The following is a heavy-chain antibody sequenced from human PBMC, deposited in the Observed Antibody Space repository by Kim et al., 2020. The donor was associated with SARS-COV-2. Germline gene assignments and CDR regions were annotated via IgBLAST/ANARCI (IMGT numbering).Heavy chain of an antibody. CDR2: IKYDGSVA. CDR1: GFSFSSYW. CDR3: AKLDWFDP. J-gene: IGHJ5*02. V-gene: IGHV3-74*01. Sequence: GGSLRLSCAASGFSFSSYWMSWVRQAPGTGLVWLSRIKYDGSVAAYAESVKGRFTISRDNTKSTLYLQMNSLRAEDTAVYYCAKLDWFDPRGQGTLVTVSS.